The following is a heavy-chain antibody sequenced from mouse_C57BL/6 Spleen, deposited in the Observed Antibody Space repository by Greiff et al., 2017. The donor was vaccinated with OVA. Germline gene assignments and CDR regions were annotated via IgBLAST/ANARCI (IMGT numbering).Heavy chain of an antibody. Sequence: DVKLQESGPGLVKPSQSLSLTCSVTGYSITSGYYWNWIRQFPGNKLEWMGYISYDGSNNYNPSLKNRISITRDTSKNQFFLKLNSVTTEDTATYYCARAGTTVVATDFDVWGTGTTVTVSS. CDR3: ARAGTTVVATDFDV. J-gene: IGHJ1*03. V-gene: IGHV3-6*01. CDR1: GYSITSGYY. CDR2: ISYDGSN. D-gene: IGHD1-1*01.